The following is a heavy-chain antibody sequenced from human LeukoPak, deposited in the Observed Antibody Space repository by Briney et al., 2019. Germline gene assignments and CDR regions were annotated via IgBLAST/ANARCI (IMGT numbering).Heavy chain of an antibody. CDR2: FFHGDSEN. Sequence: RGESLKISCKGSGYIFPNFWIAWVRQIPGKGLEGFGIFFHGDSENTYRTSFQGQVTISAVKSISTAYMQWSSVKASDTSMFYCAKWYRGAGGMDVWGQGTTVTVSS. D-gene: IGHD1-26*01. V-gene: IGHV5-51*01. J-gene: IGHJ6*02. CDR3: AKWYRGAGGMDV. CDR1: GYIFPNFW.